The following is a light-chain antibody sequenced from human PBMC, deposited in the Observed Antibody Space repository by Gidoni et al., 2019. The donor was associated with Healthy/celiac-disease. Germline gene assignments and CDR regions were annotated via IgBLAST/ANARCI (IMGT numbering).Light chain of an antibody. Sequence: NIQMTQSPSAMSASVGDRVTITCRARQGISNYLAWFQQKPGKVPKHLIYAASSFQSGVPSRFRGSGSGTEFTLTISSLQPEDFATYYCVQHNSYPTFGQXTRLEIK. CDR3: VQHNSYPT. J-gene: IGKJ5*01. CDR2: AAS. CDR1: QGISNY. V-gene: IGKV1D-17*01.